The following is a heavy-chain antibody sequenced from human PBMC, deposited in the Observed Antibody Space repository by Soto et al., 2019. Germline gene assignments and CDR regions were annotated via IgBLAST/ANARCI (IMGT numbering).Heavy chain of an antibody. CDR2: ISYDGSNK. CDR3: ARPYYYHSSGPTSVFDI. Sequence: QVQLVESGGGVVQPGRSLRLSCAASGFTFSSYALHWVRQAPGKGLQWVAVISYDGSNKYYTDSVRGRFTISRDNSKNALYLQMNSLRAEDTAVYYCARPYYYHSSGPTSVFDIWGQGTMVTVSS. D-gene: IGHD3-22*01. V-gene: IGHV3-30-3*01. J-gene: IGHJ3*02. CDR1: GFTFSSYA.